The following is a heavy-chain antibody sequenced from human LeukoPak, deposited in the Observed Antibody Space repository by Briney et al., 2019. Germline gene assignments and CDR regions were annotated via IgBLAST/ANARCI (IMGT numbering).Heavy chain of an antibody. CDR1: GGSISSYY. D-gene: IGHD6-13*01. CDR2: IYYSGST. CDR3: ARAVAAPAYYYYYMDV. Sequence: SETLSLTCTVSGGSISSYYWSWIRQPPGKGLEWIGYIYYSGSTYYNPSLKSRVTISVDTSKNQFSLKLSSVTAADTAVYYCARAVAAPAYYYYYMDVWGKGTTVTVSS. J-gene: IGHJ6*03. V-gene: IGHV4-59*08.